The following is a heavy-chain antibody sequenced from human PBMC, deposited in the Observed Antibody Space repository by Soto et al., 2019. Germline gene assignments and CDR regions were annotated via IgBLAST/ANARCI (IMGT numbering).Heavy chain of an antibody. Sequence: GTLCLTCTVSGGSMRNYFWTGIRQPPGKGLEWIGYIHYSGTTSFFPSYNPSLRSRVTISEDTSKNQFSLKLLSVTTADTAVYFCAAGEASSRNLAPYYLDFWGQGTLVTVS. CDR1: GGSMRNYF. J-gene: IGHJ4*02. V-gene: IGHV4-59*01. CDR3: AAGEASSRNLAPYYLDF. CDR2: IHYSGTT. D-gene: IGHD6-13*01.